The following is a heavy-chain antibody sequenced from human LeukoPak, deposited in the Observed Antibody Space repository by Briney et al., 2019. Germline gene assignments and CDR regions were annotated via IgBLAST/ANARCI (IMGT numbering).Heavy chain of an antibody. V-gene: IGHV3-9*01. J-gene: IGHJ3*02. CDR2: ISWNSGSI. Sequence: PGGSLRLSCAASGFTFDDYAMHWVRQAPGKGLEWVSGISWNSGSIGYADSVKGRFTISRDNAKNSLYLQMNSLRAEDTALYYCAKDGSSGWYPWDAFDIWGQGTMVTVSS. D-gene: IGHD6-19*01. CDR1: GFTFDDYA. CDR3: AKDGSSGWYPWDAFDI.